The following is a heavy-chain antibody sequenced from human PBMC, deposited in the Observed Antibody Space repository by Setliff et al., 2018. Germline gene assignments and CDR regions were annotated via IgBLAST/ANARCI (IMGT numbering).Heavy chain of an antibody. J-gene: IGHJ5*02. CDR3: ARGIGGYCSSMSCSNESWP. V-gene: IGHV4-34*01. D-gene: IGHD2-2*01. CDR2: INHSGST. CDR1: SGSFSGYF. Sequence: PSETLSLTCAVSSGSFSGYFWSWIRQPPGKGLEWIGEINHSGSTNYNPSLKSRVTISVDTSKNQFSLKLSSVTAADTAVYYCARGIGGYCSSMSCSNESWPWGQGTLVTVSS.